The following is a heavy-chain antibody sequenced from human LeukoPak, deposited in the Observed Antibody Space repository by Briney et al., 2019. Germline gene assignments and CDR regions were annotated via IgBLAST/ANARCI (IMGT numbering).Heavy chain of an antibody. V-gene: IGHV4-38-2*02. Sequence: SETLSLTCTVSGYSISSGYYWGWIRQPPGKGLEWIGNIHQSGSTYYNPSVKSRVSISMDTSKNQFSLKLNSVTAADTAVYYCARDFYTMVRGVFGYWGQGTLVTVSS. D-gene: IGHD3-10*01. CDR3: ARDFYTMVRGVFGY. J-gene: IGHJ4*02. CDR2: IHQSGST. CDR1: GYSISSGYY.